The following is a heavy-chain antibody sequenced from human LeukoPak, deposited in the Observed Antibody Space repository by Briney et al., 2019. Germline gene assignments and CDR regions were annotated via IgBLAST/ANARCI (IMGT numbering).Heavy chain of an antibody. CDR3: ARARYCSGGSCYAGY. CDR2: IYPGDSDT. V-gene: IGHV5-51*01. CDR1: GYSFTTYW. J-gene: IGHJ4*02. Sequence: PGESLKISCKGSGYSFTTYWIGWVRQMPGKGLEWMGIIYPGDSDTRYSPSFQGQVTISADKSISTAYLQWSSLKASDTAMYFCARARYCSGGSCYAGYWGQGTLVTVSS. D-gene: IGHD2-15*01.